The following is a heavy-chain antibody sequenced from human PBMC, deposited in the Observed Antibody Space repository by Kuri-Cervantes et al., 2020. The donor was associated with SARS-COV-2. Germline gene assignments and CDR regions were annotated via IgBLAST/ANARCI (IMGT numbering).Heavy chain of an antibody. CDR3: ARHRATTVVSDFDY. J-gene: IGHJ4*02. V-gene: IGHV5-10-1*01. CDR1: GYSFTSYW. CDR2: IDPSDSYT. D-gene: IGHD4-23*01. Sequence: GGSLRLSCKGSGYSFTSYWIGWVRQMPGKGLEWMGRIDPSDSYTNYSPSFQGHVTISADKSISTAYLQWSSLKASDTAMYYCARHRATTVVSDFDYWGQGTRVTVSS.